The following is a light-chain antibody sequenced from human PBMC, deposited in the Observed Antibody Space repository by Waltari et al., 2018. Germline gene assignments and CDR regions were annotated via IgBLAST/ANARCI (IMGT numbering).Light chain of an antibody. CDR3: QAWDTITGGV. CDR1: KMGDKF. V-gene: IGLV3-1*01. CDR2: QST. J-gene: IGLJ2*01. Sequence: SYELTQPPSVSVSPGQTVSITCSGHKMGDKFACWYQQKPGQSPVLVIYQSTKRPSGIPERFSGSNSGNTATLTISGTQAMDEADYYCQAWDTITGGVFGGGTKLTVL.